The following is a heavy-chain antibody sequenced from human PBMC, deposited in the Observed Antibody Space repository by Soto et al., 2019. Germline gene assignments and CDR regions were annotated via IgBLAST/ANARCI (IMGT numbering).Heavy chain of an antibody. CDR3: AKDLNGYCSGGSCHWDYYYGMDV. J-gene: IGHJ6*02. CDR2: ISGSGGST. D-gene: IGHD2-15*01. Sequence: PGGSMRLSCAASGLTFSSHAMSWVRQAPGKGLEWVSAISGSGGSTYYADSVKGRFTISRDNSKNTLYLQMNSLRAEDTAVYYCAKDLNGYCSGGSCHWDYYYGMDVWGRGTTVTVSS. CDR1: GLTFSSHA. V-gene: IGHV3-23*01.